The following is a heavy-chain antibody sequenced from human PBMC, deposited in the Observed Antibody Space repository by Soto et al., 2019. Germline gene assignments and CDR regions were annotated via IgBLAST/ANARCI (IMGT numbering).Heavy chain of an antibody. V-gene: IGHV3-9*01. J-gene: IGHJ6*03. Sequence: GGSLRLSCAASGFTFDDYAVHWVRQAPGKGLEWVSGISWNSGSIGYADSVKGRFTISRDNAKNSLYLQMNSLRAEDTALYYCAKGGFCSSTSCYYYYYYYMDVWGKGTTVTVSS. CDR2: ISWNSGSI. D-gene: IGHD2-2*01. CDR1: GFTFDDYA. CDR3: AKGGFCSSTSCYYYYYYYMDV.